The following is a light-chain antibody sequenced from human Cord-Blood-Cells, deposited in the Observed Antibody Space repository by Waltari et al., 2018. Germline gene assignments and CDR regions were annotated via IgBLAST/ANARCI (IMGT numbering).Light chain of an antibody. CDR1: QSVSSSH. V-gene: IGKV3-20*01. CDR3: QQYGSSPYT. CDR2: GAS. Sequence: EIVLTKSQAPLSLFPGERATLSCRPSQSVSSSHLAWYQQKPGQAPRLLIYGASSRATGIPDRFSGSGSGTDFTLTISRLEPEDFAVYYCQQYGSSPYTFGQGTKLEIK. J-gene: IGKJ2*01.